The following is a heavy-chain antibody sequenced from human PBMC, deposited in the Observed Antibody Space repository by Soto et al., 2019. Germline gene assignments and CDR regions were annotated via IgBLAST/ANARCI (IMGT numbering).Heavy chain of an antibody. CDR3: SLWFGGTPFDY. D-gene: IGHD3-10*01. V-gene: IGHV4-34*01. CDR1: GGSFSGYY. CDR2: INHSGST. Sequence: KPSETLSLTCAVYGGSFSGYYWSWIRQPPGKGLEWIGEINHSGSTNYNPSLKSRVTISVDTSKNQFSLKLSSVTAADTAVYYCSLWFGGTPFDYWGQGALVTVSS. J-gene: IGHJ4*02.